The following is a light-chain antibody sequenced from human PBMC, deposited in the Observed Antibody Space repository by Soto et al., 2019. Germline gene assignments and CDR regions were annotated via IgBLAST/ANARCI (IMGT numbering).Light chain of an antibody. J-gene: IGKJ2*01. V-gene: IGKV1-39*01. CDR3: QQSYSTPRHT. CDR2: AAS. Sequence: DIPMTPSPSSLSASVGDRVTITCRASQSISSYLNWYQQKPGKAPKLLIYAASSLQSGVPSRFRGSGSWTDFTLTISSLQPEDFATYYCQQSYSTPRHTFGQGTKLEIK. CDR1: QSISSY.